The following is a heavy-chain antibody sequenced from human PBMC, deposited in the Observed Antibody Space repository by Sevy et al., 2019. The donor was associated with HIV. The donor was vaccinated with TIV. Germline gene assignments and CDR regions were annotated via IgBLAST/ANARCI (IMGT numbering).Heavy chain of an antibody. D-gene: IGHD3-16*01. V-gene: IGHV3-23*01. J-gene: IGHJ4*02. Sequence: GGSLRLSCAASGFTFISYAMSWVRQAPGKGLEWVSSISAGGGSTYYADSVKGRFTISRDNSKNTLDLQMNRLRAEDTAVYYWAKEQLGGFYWGQGTLVTVSS. CDR2: ISAGGGST. CDR1: GFTFISYA. CDR3: AKEQLGGFY.